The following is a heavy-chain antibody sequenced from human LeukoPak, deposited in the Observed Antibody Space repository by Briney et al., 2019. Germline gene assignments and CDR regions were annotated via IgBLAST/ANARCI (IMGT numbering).Heavy chain of an antibody. D-gene: IGHD5-12*01. V-gene: IGHV4-31*03. Sequence: SETLSLTCTVSGGSISSGGYYWSWIRQHPGKGLEWIGYIYYSRSTYYNPSLKSRVTISVDTSKNQFSLKLSSVAAADTAVYYCARDRLVATIPDGYYYYGMDVWGQGTTVTVSS. J-gene: IGHJ6*02. CDR2: IYYSRST. CDR3: ARDRLVATIPDGYYYYGMDV. CDR1: GGSISSGGYY.